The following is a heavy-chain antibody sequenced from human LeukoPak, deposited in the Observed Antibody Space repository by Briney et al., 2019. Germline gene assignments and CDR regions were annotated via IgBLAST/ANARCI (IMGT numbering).Heavy chain of an antibody. V-gene: IGHV3-48*03. Sequence: SGGSLRLSCAASGLTFSAYEMKGVRQAPGKGLEWISYISSGGSTVYYAHSVKGRFTIFRDNAKNSLYLQMNSLRAEDTAVYYCAREKPEFDYWGQGTLVTVSS. CDR1: GLTFSAYE. CDR2: ISSGGSTV. CDR3: AREKPEFDY. J-gene: IGHJ4*02.